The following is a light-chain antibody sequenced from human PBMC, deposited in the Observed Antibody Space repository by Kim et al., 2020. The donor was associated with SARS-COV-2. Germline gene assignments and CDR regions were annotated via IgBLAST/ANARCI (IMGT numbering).Light chain of an antibody. CDR2: DVN. CDR3: SSHTSTRTVV. V-gene: IGLV2-14*03. J-gene: IGLJ2*01. CDR1: SSDIGGYNY. Sequence: GQSITISCTGTSSDIGGYNYVSWYQQYLDKAPKLIIYDVNERPSGVSNRFSGSKSGNTASLTISGLQAEDEADYYCSSHTSTRTVVFGGGTQLTVL.